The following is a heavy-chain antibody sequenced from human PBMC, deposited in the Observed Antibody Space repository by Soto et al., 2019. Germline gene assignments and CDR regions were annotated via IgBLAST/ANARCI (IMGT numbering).Heavy chain of an antibody. Sequence: GGSLRLSCAASGFTFSSYSMNWVRQAPGKGPEWVSYITRSSGPIYYADSVKGRFTISRDNGKNSLYLQMNSLRDEDTAVYYCARLYTSGWYFDHWGQGTLVTLSS. CDR1: GFTFSSYS. CDR2: ITRSSGPI. V-gene: IGHV3-48*02. D-gene: IGHD6-19*01. J-gene: IGHJ4*02. CDR3: ARLYTSGWYFDH.